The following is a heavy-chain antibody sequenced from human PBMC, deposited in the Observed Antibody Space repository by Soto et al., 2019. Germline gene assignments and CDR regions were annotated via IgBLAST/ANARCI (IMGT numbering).Heavy chain of an antibody. Sequence: GSLRLSCAISGFSVSSNYLSWVHQAPGKGLEWVSVHYSGGSTYYADSVQGRFTISRDKSNNTLYLQMRRVRAEDTAVYFCARHRHPRGTVGATSPLDPWGQGTQVTVSS. J-gene: IGHJ5*02. CDR3: ARHRHPRGTVGATSPLDP. D-gene: IGHD1-26*01. V-gene: IGHV3-53*01. CDR2: HYSGGST. CDR1: GFSVSSNY.